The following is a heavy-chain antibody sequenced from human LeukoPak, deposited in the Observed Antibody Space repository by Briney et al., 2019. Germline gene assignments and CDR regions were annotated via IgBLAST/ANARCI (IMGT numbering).Heavy chain of an antibody. CDR3: VRDYRDSSGDHQHFDY. V-gene: IGHV3-33*01. CDR1: GFTFSSYG. D-gene: IGHD3-22*01. CDR2: IWYDGSNE. Sequence: GGSLRLSCAASGFTFSSYGMHWVRQAPGKGLEWVAVIWYDGSNENSADSVKGRFTISRDNAKNSLYLQMSSLRAEDTAVYYCVRDYRDSSGDHQHFDYWGQGALVTVSS. J-gene: IGHJ4*02.